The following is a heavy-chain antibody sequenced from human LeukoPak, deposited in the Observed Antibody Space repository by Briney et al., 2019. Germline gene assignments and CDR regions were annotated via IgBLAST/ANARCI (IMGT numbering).Heavy chain of an antibody. J-gene: IGHJ6*03. V-gene: IGHV3-9*01. Sequence: PGGSLRLSCAASGFSIDDYAMHWVRQAPGKGLEWVSGVSYNSDNIDYADSVEGRFTISRDNAKNSLYLQMNSLRPEDTALYYCAKDASPGNYYYYFLDVWGKGTTVIVSS. CDR2: VSYNSDNI. CDR1: GFSIDDYA. CDR3: AKDASPGNYYYYFLDV.